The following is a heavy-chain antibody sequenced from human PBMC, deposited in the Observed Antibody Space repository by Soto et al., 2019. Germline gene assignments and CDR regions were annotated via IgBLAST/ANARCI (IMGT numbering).Heavy chain of an antibody. D-gene: IGHD3-10*01. CDR2: ISAYNGNT. Sequence: GASVKVSCKASGYTFTSYGISWVRQAPGQGLEWMGWISAYNGNTNYAQKLQGRVTMTTDTSTSTAYMELRSLRSDDTAVYYCARSRHFYYGSGSHIPDVYWGQGTLVTVSS. CDR1: GYTFTSYG. V-gene: IGHV1-18*01. J-gene: IGHJ4*02. CDR3: ARSRHFYYGSGSHIPDVY.